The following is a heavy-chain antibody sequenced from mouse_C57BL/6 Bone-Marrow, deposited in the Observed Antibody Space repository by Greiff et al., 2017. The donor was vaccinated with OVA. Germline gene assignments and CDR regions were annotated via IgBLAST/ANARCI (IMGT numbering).Heavy chain of an antibody. CDR2: IDPANGDT. D-gene: IGHD1-1*01. Sequence: VQLKESGAELVRPGASVKLSCTASGFNITGDYMHWVKQRPEQGLEWIGWIDPANGDTKYASKFQGKATITADTSSNTAYLQLSSLTSEDTAVYYCTTTVPWFAYWGQGTLVTVSA. V-gene: IGHV14-4*01. CDR1: GFNITGDY. CDR3: TTTVPWFAY. J-gene: IGHJ3*01.